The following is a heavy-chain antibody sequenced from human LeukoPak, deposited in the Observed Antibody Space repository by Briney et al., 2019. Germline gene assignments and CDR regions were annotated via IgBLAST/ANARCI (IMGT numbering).Heavy chain of an antibody. CDR3: ARDHVGSGYYYFDS. D-gene: IGHD3-22*01. CDR2: ITGNGGSV. Sequence: GGSLRPSCASSGFTFADYGMSWVRQAPGKGLEWVSGITGNGGSVGYADSMKGRFIISRDNAKNSLYLQMNSLRDEDTALYYCARDHVGSGYYYFDSWGQGTLVTVSS. J-gene: IGHJ4*02. CDR1: GFTFADYG. V-gene: IGHV3-20*04.